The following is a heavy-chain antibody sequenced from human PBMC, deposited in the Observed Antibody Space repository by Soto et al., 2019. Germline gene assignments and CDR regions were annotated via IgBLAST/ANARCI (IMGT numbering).Heavy chain of an antibody. D-gene: IGHD5-12*01. Sequence: SETLSLTCIVSGGPISSGDYYWSWIRQPPGKGLEWIGYTYYSGSTYYNPSLKSRVTISVDTSKNQFSLKLSSVTAADTAVYYCARASKMATNLDYWGQGTLVTVSS. V-gene: IGHV4-30-4*01. CDR1: GGPISSGDYY. CDR3: ARASKMATNLDY. CDR2: TYYSGST. J-gene: IGHJ4*02.